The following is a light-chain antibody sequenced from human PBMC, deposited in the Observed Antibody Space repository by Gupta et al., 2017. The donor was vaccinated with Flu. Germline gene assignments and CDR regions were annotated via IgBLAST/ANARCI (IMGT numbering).Light chain of an antibody. CDR3: QQRYDSWT. CDR2: DAS. Sequence: PGDRATLSCRASQYVRSDLAWYQQKPGQAPRLIIFDASHRAAGIPARFSGSGSGTLFTLTINSREPEDFAVYYCQQRYDSWTFGQGTTVEIK. V-gene: IGKV3-11*01. J-gene: IGKJ1*01. CDR1: QYVRSD.